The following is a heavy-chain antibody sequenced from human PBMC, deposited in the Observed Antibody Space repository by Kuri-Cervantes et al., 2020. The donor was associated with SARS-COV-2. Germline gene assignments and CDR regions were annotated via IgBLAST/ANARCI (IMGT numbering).Heavy chain of an antibody. CDR2: ISGSGGST. V-gene: IGHV3-23*01. CDR1: GFTFSDYY. CDR3: AKASLVGYYYYYMDV. Sequence: GGSLRLSCAASGFTFSDYYMSWIRQAPGKGLEWVSAISGSGGSTYYADSVRGRFTISRDNSKNTLYLQMNSLRAEDTAVYYCAKASLVGYYYYYMDVWGKGTTVTVSS. D-gene: IGHD1-26*01. J-gene: IGHJ6*03.